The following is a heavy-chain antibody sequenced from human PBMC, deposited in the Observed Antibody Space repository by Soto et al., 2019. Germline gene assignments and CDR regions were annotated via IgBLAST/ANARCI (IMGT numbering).Heavy chain of an antibody. Sequence: EVQLLESGGGLVQPGGSLRLSCAASGFTFTTYAMTWVRQTPGKGLEWVSSISGSGDRTYYANSVKGRFTISRDNSQKLLNLQVNGLRAEVTAVYYCADRYDYGDLPDWFGPWGQGTLVTVSS. J-gene: IGHJ5*02. CDR3: ADRYDYGDLPDWFGP. V-gene: IGHV3-23*01. D-gene: IGHD4-17*01. CDR1: GFTFTTYA. CDR2: ISGSGDRT.